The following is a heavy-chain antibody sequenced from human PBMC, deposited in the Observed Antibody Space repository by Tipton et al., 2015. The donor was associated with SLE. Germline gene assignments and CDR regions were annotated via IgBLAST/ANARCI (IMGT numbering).Heavy chain of an antibody. CDR3: ARVGPYYDVLTGQIYYYGMDV. D-gene: IGHD3-9*01. CDR2: IWYDGSEK. J-gene: IGHJ6*02. Sequence: SLRLSCAASGFSFSTYEMHWVRQAPGKGLEWVALIWYDGSEKHYVDSVKGRFTVSRDNSKNTVYLQMNSLRADDTAGYYCARVGPYYDVLTGQIYYYGMDVWGQGTTVTVSS. CDR1: GFSFSTYE. V-gene: IGHV3-33*01.